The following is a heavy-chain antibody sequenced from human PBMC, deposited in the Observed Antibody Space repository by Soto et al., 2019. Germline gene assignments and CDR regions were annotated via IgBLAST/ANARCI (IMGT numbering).Heavy chain of an antibody. J-gene: IGHJ3*02. Sequence: RGSLRLSCVASGFSFSSQAMHWVRQAPGKGLEWVAAISNDGNRQLYADSVKDRFTISRDNSRNTLDLQMNNLRTEDTGVYFCARDIYSYGSVGTPDIWGQGTMVTVSS. CDR2: ISNDGNRQ. CDR1: GFSFSSQA. V-gene: IGHV3-30-3*01. CDR3: ARDIYSYGSVGTPDI. D-gene: IGHD5-18*01.